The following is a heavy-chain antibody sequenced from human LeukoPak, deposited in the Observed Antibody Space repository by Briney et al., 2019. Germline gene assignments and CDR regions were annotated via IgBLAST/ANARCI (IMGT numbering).Heavy chain of an antibody. CDR2: ISSDGGNT. CDR3: AREWELRGAYYMDV. CDR1: GFTFSSYW. Sequence: GGSLRLSCAASGFTFSSYWMHWVRQAPGKGLVWVSRISSDGGNTVYADSVKGRFTISRDNANDTLYLQMDSLRGEDTAVYYCAREWELRGAYYMDVWGKGTTVTVSS. V-gene: IGHV3-74*01. J-gene: IGHJ6*03. D-gene: IGHD1-26*01.